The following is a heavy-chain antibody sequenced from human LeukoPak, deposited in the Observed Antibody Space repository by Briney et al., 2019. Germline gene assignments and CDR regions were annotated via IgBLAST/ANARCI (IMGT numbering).Heavy chain of an antibody. V-gene: IGHV1-18*01. Sequence: ASVKVSCKAPGYTFTSYGISWVRQAPGQGLEWMGWISAYNGNTNYAQKLQGRVTMTTDTSTSTAYMELRSLRSDDTAVYYCASSPGIFGVVNFDYWGQGTLVTVSS. CDR3: ASSPGIFGVVNFDY. J-gene: IGHJ4*02. CDR1: GYTFTSYG. D-gene: IGHD3-3*01. CDR2: ISAYNGNT.